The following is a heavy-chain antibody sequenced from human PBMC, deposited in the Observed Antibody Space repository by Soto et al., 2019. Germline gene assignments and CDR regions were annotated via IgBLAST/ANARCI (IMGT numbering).Heavy chain of an antibody. D-gene: IGHD3-3*01. CDR1: GFTFSSYS. Sequence: GGSLRLSCAASGFTFSSYSMNWVRQAPGKGLEWVSYISSSSSTIYYADSVKGRFTISRDNAKNSLYLQMNSLRDEDTAVYYCACFGVVILPPPPDVDYWGQGTLVTVSS. CDR2: ISSSSSTI. V-gene: IGHV3-48*02. CDR3: ACFGVVILPPPPDVDY. J-gene: IGHJ4*02.